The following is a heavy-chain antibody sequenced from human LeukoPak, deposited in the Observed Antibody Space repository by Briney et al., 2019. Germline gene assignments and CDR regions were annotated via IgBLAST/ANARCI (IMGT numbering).Heavy chain of an antibody. Sequence: GSLRLSCAASGFTLSSYAMSWVRQAPGKGLEWVSAISDSGNTYHADSVKGRFTISRDSSKNTLFLQMNRLRPEGAAVYYCAKAPVTTCRGAYCYPFDYWGQGTLVTVSS. V-gene: IGHV3-23*01. CDR2: ISDSGNT. CDR3: AKAPVTTCRGAYCYPFDY. D-gene: IGHD2-21*01. J-gene: IGHJ4*02. CDR1: GFTLSSYA.